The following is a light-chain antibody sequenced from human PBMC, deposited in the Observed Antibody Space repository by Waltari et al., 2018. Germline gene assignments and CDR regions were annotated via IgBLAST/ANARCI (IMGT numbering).Light chain of an antibody. CDR2: DVA. V-gene: IGLV2-11*01. CDR1: SSDVGGYKY. J-gene: IGLJ2*01. CDR3: CSYTGRYTSVV. Sequence: QSALTQPRSGSGSPGQAGTISCTGSSSDVGGYKYGSWYQHHPGKAPKLMIYDVAKRPSAVPDRLPGSNSGATASLTISGLPAEDEADYYCCSYTGRYTSVVFGGGTKLTVL.